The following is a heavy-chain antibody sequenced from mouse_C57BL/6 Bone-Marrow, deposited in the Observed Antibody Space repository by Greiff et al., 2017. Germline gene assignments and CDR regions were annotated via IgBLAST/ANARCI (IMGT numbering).Heavy chain of an antibody. D-gene: IGHD1-1*01. CDR3: AGTTVVAHWYFDV. Sequence: VQLQESGPGLVQPSQSLSITCTVSGFSLTSYGVHWVRQSPGKGLEWMGVIWSGGSTDYNAAFISRLSISKDNSKSQVFFKMNSLQADDAAIYYCAGTTVVAHWYFDVWGTGTSVTVSS. CDR1: GFSLTSYG. J-gene: IGHJ1*03. CDR2: IWSGGST. V-gene: IGHV2-2*01.